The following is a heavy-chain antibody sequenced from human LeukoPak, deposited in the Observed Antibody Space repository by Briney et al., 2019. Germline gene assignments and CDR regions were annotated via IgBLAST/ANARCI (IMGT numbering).Heavy chain of an antibody. CDR1: GGSISSGSYY. V-gene: IGHV4-61*02. J-gene: IGHJ5*02. D-gene: IGHD3-10*01. CDR3: ARVLRSYYYGSGSLGDWFDP. CDR2: IYTSGST. Sequence: SQTLSLTCTVSGGSISSGSYYWSWIRQPAGKGLEWIGRIYTSGSTNYNPSLKSRVTISVDTSKKQFSLKLSSVTAADTAVYYCARVLRSYYYGSGSLGDWFDPWGQGTLVTVSS.